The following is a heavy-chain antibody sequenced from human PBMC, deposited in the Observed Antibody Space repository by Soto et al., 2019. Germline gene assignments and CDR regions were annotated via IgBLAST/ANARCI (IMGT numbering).Heavy chain of an antibody. CDR3: ASDSQSNYAAWCLRGWFDH. V-gene: IGHV4-59*01. Sequence: SETLSLTCTVSGGSISRSYWSWIRQPPGKGLEWIGFIYYSGSTNYNPSLKSRVTILVDTSKNQFSLRLSSVTAADTAVYYGASDSQSNYAAWCLRGWFDHWGQGTLLPVS. D-gene: IGHD2-15*01. CDR2: IYYSGST. CDR1: GGSISRSY. J-gene: IGHJ5*02.